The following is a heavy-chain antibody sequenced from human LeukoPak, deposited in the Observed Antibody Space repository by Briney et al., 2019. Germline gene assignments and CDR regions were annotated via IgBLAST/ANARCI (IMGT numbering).Heavy chain of an antibody. CDR2: IYYSGST. Sequence: SETLSLTCTVPGGXISSYYCSWIRQSPGKGLEWIGYIYYSGSTNYNPSLKSRVTISVDTSKNQFSLKLSSVTAADTAVYYCARVSLPANYASSGYYPSDHWGQGSLVTVSS. CDR1: GGXISSYY. J-gene: IGHJ4*02. CDR3: ARVSLPANYASSGYYPSDH. D-gene: IGHD3-22*01. V-gene: IGHV4-59*01.